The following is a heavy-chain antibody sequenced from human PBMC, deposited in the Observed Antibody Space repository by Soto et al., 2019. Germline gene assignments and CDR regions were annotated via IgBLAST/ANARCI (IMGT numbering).Heavy chain of an antibody. V-gene: IGHV1-69*12. D-gene: IGHD6-13*01. J-gene: IGHJ5*02. CDR3: ARSDGIAAATAYNWFDP. CDR1: GGTFSSYA. Sequence: QVQLVQSGAEVKKPGSSVKVSCKASGGTFSSYAISWVRQAPGQGLEWMGGIIPIFGTANYAQKFQGRVTITADESTSTAYMELSSLRSEDTAVYYCARSDGIAAATAYNWFDPWGHGTLVTVSS. CDR2: IIPIFGTA.